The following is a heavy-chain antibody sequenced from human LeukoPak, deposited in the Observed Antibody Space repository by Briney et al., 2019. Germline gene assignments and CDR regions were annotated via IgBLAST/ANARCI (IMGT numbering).Heavy chain of an antibody. Sequence: WTSVKVPCKASGDSFTNYGISWVRQAPGQGLEWMGWISTYNGNSNSVQKLQDRVTMTTDTSTSTVYMELRSLRSDDTAVYYCARGGIGAGSFDFWGQGTLVTVSS. CDR2: ISTYNGNS. CDR1: GDSFTNYG. J-gene: IGHJ4*02. D-gene: IGHD6-13*01. V-gene: IGHV1-18*01. CDR3: ARGGIGAGSFDF.